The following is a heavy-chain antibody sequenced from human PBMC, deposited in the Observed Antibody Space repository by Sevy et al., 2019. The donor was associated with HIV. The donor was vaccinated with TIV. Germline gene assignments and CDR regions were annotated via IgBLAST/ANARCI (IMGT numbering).Heavy chain of an antibody. V-gene: IGHV3-30*14. CDR3: ARDRGEILHSAFDY. D-gene: IGHD3-16*01. CDR1: GFRFSDYS. J-gene: IGHJ4*02. CDR2: ISYDGRNNK. Sequence: SLRLSCAASGFRFSDYSMHWVRQAPGKGLEWVAVISYDGRNNKYNVDSVKGRFTISRDNSKNTLFLQMNSLGAEDSAIYYCARDRGEILHSAFDYWGQETLVTVSS.